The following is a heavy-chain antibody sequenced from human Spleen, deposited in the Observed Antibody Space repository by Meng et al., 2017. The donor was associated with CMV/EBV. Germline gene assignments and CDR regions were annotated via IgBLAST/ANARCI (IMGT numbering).Heavy chain of an antibody. D-gene: IGHD3-22*01. CDR3: VRVYYDSSGYYSRGWYFDL. V-gene: IGHV3-72*01. Sequence: DHYMDWGRQDSGKGLEWVGRTRNKAKSYTKEYDASVKGRFNVSRDDSKNSLYLQMNSLKTEDTAVYYCVRVYYDSSGYYSRGWYFDLWGRGTLVTVSS. J-gene: IGHJ2*01. CDR2: TRNKAKSYTK. CDR1: DHY.